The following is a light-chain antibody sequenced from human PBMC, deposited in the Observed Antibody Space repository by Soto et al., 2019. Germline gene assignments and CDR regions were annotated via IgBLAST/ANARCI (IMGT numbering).Light chain of an antibody. Sequence: QSVLTQPASLSGAPGQSITISCAGTGSDVGDYNYISWYQQHPGKAPKLIIYDVFNRASGVSHRFSASQSGNTASLTISGLQAEDEADYYCCSYTSHNAFAVFGGGTQLTVL. CDR2: DVF. J-gene: IGLJ2*01. CDR1: GSDVGDYNY. V-gene: IGLV2-14*03. CDR3: CSYTSHNAFAV.